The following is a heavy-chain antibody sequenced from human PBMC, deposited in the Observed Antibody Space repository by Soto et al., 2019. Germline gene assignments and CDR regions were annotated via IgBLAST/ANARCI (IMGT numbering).Heavy chain of an antibody. Sequence: AAVKVSCKASGYTLTGYYMHWVRQAPGQGLEWMGWINPNSGGTNYAQKFQGRVTMTRDTSISTAYMELSRLRSDDTAVYYCARDFWSGYYTPYYYYYGMDVWGQGTTVTVSS. V-gene: IGHV1-2*02. J-gene: IGHJ6*02. CDR3: ARDFWSGYYTPYYYYYGMDV. D-gene: IGHD3-3*01. CDR1: GYTLTGYY. CDR2: INPNSGGT.